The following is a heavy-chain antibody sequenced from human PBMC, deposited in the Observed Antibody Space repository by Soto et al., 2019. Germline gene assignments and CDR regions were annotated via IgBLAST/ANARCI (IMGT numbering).Heavy chain of an antibody. V-gene: IGHV1-69*02. Sequence: QVQLVQSGAEVKKPGSSVKVSCKASGGTFSSYTISWVRQAPGQGLEWMGRIIPILGIANYAQKFQGRVKITAAQSPSTAYMELSSLRSEDTAVYYCARDDGLAYCGGDCYSWGKGTLVTVSS. CDR2: IIPILGIA. J-gene: IGHJ4*02. D-gene: IGHD2-21*02. CDR3: ARDDGLAYCGGDCYS. CDR1: GGTFSSYT.